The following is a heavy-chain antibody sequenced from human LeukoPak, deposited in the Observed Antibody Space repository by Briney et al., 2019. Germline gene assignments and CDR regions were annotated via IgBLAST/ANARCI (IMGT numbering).Heavy chain of an antibody. J-gene: IGHJ4*02. CDR3: ARDLTRYYYDSSGYYLDY. D-gene: IGHD3-22*01. Sequence: ASVKVSCKASGYTFTSYGISWVRQAPGQGLEWMGWISAYNGNTNYAQKLQGRVTMTTDTSTSTAYMELRSLRSDDTAVYYCARDLTRYYYDSSGYYLDYWGQGTLVTVSS. V-gene: IGHV1-18*01. CDR1: GYTFTSYG. CDR2: ISAYNGNT.